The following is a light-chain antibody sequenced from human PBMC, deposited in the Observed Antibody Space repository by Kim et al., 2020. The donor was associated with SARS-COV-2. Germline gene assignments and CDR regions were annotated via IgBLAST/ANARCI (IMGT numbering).Light chain of an antibody. CDR1: SSNIGAGYV. V-gene: IGLV1-40*01. CDR2: GNS. J-gene: IGLJ1*01. Sequence: QSVLTQPPSVSGAPGQRVTISCTGSSSNIGAGYVVHWYQQLPGTAPKLLIYGNSNRPSGVPDRFSGSKSGTSASLAITGLQAEDEADYYCQSYDSSLSVVFGTGTKVTVL. CDR3: QSYDSSLSVV.